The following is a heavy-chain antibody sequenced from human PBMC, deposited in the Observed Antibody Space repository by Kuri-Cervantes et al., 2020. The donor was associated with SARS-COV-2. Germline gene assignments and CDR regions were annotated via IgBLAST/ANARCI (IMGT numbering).Heavy chain of an antibody. V-gene: IGHV3-15*01. D-gene: IGHD3-3*01. CDR2: IKSKTDGGTT. CDR1: GFTFSNAW. Sequence: GESLKISCAASGFTFSNAWMSWVRQAPGKGLEWVGRIKSKTDGGTTDYAAPVKGRFTISRDDSKNTLYLQMNSLKTEDTAVYYCTSGGPYYDFWSGLTYYYYYGMDVWGQGTTVTVSS. J-gene: IGHJ6*02. CDR3: TSGGPYYDFWSGLTYYYYYGMDV.